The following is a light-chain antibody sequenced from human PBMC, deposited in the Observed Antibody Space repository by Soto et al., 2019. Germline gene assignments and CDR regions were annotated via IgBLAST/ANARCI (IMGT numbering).Light chain of an antibody. CDR2: GVS. CDR1: QSVRSTY. Sequence: EIGVSQSPVTLSVSQGERATLSCRASQSVRSTYLAWYQQKPGQAPRLLIFGVSNRAAGIPARFSGSGSGTEFTLTISSLQSEDFAVYYCQQYGDWPLTFGGGTKVDI. CDR3: QQYGDWPLT. V-gene: IGKV3-15*01. J-gene: IGKJ4*01.